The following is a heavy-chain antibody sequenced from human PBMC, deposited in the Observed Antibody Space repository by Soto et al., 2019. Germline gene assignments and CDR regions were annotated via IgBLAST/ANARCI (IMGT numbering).Heavy chain of an antibody. V-gene: IGHV1-18*01. CDR3: ASDRLRGYDSSGFYS. D-gene: IGHD3-22*01. Sequence: QVQLVQSGAELRKPGASVKVSCKASGYSFSSYGINWVRQAPGQGLEWMGWINTYNGNRNYAQKFEDRVTMTTDTSTNTVYMELRSLKSDDTAIYCCASDRLRGYDSSGFYSWGQGTLVTVSS. CDR2: INTYNGNR. J-gene: IGHJ4*02. CDR1: GYSFSSYG.